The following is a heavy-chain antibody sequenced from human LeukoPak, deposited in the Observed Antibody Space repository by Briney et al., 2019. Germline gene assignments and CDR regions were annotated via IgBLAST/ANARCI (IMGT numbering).Heavy chain of an antibody. CDR3: AKGTGRYWTFFDY. D-gene: IGHD1-26*01. V-gene: IGHV3-9*01. Sequence: GGSLRLSCAASGFTFDDYAMHWVRQGPGKGLEGVSGISWNSGSIDYVESVKGRFTISRDNAKNPLYLQMNSLRPEDTAFYYCAKGTGRYWTFFDYWGRGTLVTVSS. J-gene: IGHJ4*02. CDR1: GFTFDDYA. CDR2: ISWNSGSI.